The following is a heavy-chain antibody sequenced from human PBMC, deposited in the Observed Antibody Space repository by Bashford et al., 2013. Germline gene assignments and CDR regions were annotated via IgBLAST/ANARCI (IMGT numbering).Heavy chain of an antibody. Sequence: VRQAPGKGLEWVSGMISSDDRTLYADSVKGRFTISRDNTKNVLFLQMNSLRVDDTAVYYCARDSAVNRYNWFDPWGQGTLVTVSS. D-gene: IGHD4-17*01. CDR2: MISSDDRT. J-gene: IGHJ5*02. V-gene: IGHV3-23*01. CDR3: ARDSAVNRYNWFDP.